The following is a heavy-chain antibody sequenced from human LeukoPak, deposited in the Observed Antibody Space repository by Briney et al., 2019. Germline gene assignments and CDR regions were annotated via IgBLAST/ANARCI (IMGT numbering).Heavy chain of an antibody. CDR3: ARAGSCTNGVCYFDY. D-gene: IGHD2-8*01. CDR2: INPSGGST. CDR1: GYTFTSYY. V-gene: IGHV1-46*01. Sequence: VASVKVSCKASGYTFTSYYMHWVRQAPGQGLEWMGIINPSGGSTSYAQKFQGRVTMTRDMSTSTVYMELSSLRSEDTAVYYCARAGSCTNGVCYFDYWGQGTLVTVSS. J-gene: IGHJ4*02.